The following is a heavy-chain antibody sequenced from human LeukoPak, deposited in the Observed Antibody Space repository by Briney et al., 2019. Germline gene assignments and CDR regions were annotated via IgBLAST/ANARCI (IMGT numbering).Heavy chain of an antibody. CDR2: IYASGDT. CDR1: GGSISSYY. V-gene: IGHV4-4*07. CDR3: ARGPMGATHWFDP. D-gene: IGHD1-26*01. J-gene: IGHJ5*02. Sequence: PSETLSLTCTVSGGSISSYYWSWIRQPAGKGLKWIGRIYASGDTNYNPSLKSRVTMSVDTSKNQFSLKLSSVTAADTAVYYCARGPMGATHWFDPWGQGTLVTVSS.